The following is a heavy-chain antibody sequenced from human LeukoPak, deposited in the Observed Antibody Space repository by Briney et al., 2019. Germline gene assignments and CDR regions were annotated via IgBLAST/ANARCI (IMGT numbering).Heavy chain of an antibody. J-gene: IGHJ4*02. CDR3: AKVAMYYYGSETYFFFDD. D-gene: IGHD3-10*01. CDR2: IKTSGST. CDR1: GASISTYY. Sequence: PSETLSLICRVSGASISTYYWSWIRQPVGKGLEWIGQIKTSGSTHYNSSLESRVTMPLDTSKKQFSLNLTSVTAADTAVYYCAKVAMYYYGSETYFFFDDWGQGTLVTVSS. V-gene: IGHV4-4*07.